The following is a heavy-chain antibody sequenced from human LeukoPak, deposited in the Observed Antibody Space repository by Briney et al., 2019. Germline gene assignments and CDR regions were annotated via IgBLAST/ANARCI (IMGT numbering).Heavy chain of an antibody. Sequence: SVKVSCKASGGTFSSYAISWVGQAPGQGLEWMGGIIPIFGTANYAQKFQGRVTITTDESTSTAYMELSSLRSEDTAVYYCARDRHPRLSAFDIWGQGTMVTVSS. J-gene: IGHJ3*02. CDR3: ARDRHPRLSAFDI. CDR1: GGTFSSYA. V-gene: IGHV1-69*05. CDR2: IIPIFGTA.